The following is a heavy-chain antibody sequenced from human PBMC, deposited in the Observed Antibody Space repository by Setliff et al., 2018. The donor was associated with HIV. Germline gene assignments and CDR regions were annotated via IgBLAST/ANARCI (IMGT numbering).Heavy chain of an antibody. V-gene: IGHV4-4*07. J-gene: IGHJ4*02. Sequence: SETLSLTCTVSGGSISSYYWSWIRQPAGKGLEWIGHIYTSGSTNYNPSLKSRVTMSVDTSKNQFSLKLSSVTAADTAVYYCARDVPWGDYYYFEYWGQGTLVTVSS. CDR2: IYTSGST. CDR1: GGSISSYY. CDR3: ARDVPWGDYYYFEY. D-gene: IGHD3-16*01.